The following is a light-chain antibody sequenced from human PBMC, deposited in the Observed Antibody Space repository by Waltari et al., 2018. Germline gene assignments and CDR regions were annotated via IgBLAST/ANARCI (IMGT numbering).Light chain of an antibody. CDR1: SRDVGGYNY. Sequence: QSALTQPPSASGSHGQSVTISCTGTSRDVGGYNYVSWYQQEPGRAPKLMIYEVSKRPSGVPDRFSGSKSGNTASLTVSGLQAEDEADYYCSSYAGSNNLIFGGGTKLTVL. CDR2: EVS. J-gene: IGLJ2*01. CDR3: SSYAGSNNLI. V-gene: IGLV2-8*01.